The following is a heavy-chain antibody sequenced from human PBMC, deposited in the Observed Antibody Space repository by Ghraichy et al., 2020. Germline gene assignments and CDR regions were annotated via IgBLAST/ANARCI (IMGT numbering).Heavy chain of an antibody. CDR2: IRDDGINK. J-gene: IGHJ5*02. CDR1: GFIFSDYG. CDR3: AKDDIAAAGLS. V-gene: IGHV3-30*02. Sequence: GGSLRLSCAASGFIFSDYGMHWVRQAPGKGLEWVAFIRDDGINKYYADSVKGRFTISRDNSKNTLYLQMNSLRPEDTAVYYCAKDDIAAAGLSWGQGNMVTVSS. D-gene: IGHD6-13*01.